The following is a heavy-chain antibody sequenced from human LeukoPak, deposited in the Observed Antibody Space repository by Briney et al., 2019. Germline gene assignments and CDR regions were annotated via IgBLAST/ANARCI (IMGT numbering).Heavy chain of an antibody. J-gene: IGHJ4*02. V-gene: IGHV4-34*01. CDR2: VNHSGST. Sequence: PSETLSLTCSAYGGSFGGYFWSWIRQPPGEGLEWIGEVNHSGSTNYNPSLKSRVTISVDTSRTQFSLNLRSVTAADTAVYSCARGPPLAYYGTGGYYFFDYWGQGILVTVSP. CDR1: GGSFGGYF. CDR3: ARGPPLAYYGTGGYYFFDY. D-gene: IGHD3-22*01.